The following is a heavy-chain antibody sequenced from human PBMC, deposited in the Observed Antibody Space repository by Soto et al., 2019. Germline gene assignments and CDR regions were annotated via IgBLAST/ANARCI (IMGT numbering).Heavy chain of an antibody. CDR1: GGSFSGYY. CDR3: ARIGYYDSSGYWKGYYGMDV. CDR2: INHSGST. V-gene: IGHV4-34*01. D-gene: IGHD3-22*01. J-gene: IGHJ6*02. Sequence: SETLSLTCAVYGGSFSGYYWSWIRQPPGKGLEWIGEINHSGSTNYNPSLKSRVTISVDTSKNQFSLKLSSVTAADTAVYYCARIGYYDSSGYWKGYYGMDVWGQGTTVTVSS.